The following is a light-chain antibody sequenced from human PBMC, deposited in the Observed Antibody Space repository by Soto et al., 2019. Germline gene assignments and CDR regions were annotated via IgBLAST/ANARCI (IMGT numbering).Light chain of an antibody. CDR2: GAS. J-gene: IGKJ3*01. V-gene: IGKV3-20*01. Sequence: EIVLTQSPGTLSLSPGERATLSCRASQSVSSSYLAWYQQKPGQAPRLLIYGASSRATGIPDRFSGSGSGTDFTLTISRLEPEDFAVYYCQQYCDFTFGPGTKVDIK. CDR1: QSVSSSY. CDR3: QQYCDFT.